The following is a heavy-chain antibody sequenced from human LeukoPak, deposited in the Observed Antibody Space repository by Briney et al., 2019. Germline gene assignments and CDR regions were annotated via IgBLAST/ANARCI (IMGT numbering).Heavy chain of an antibody. CDR1: GFTFSSQA. CDR3: AKVWEWGSPRDAFDI. CDR2: LSGSGDST. Sequence: GGSLRLSCAASGFTFSSQAMSWVRQAPGKGLEWVSALSGSGDSTYYADSVKGRLTISRDNSKNTLYLQMNSLRAEDTAVYYCAKVWEWGSPRDAFDIWGQGTLVTVSS. D-gene: IGHD1-26*01. V-gene: IGHV3-23*01. J-gene: IGHJ3*02.